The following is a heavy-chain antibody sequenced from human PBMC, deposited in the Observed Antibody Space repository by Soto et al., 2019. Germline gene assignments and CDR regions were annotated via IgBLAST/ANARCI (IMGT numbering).Heavy chain of an antibody. D-gene: IGHD6-6*01. CDR2: IFYSGST. Sequence: PSETLSLTCTVSGDSISSSTYFWGWVRQPPGKGLEWIGSIFYSGSTYYNPSLKSRVTISVDTSKNHFSLKLNSVTAEDTAVYYCAKRSSSSTFDYWGQGTLVTVSS. CDR3: AKRSSSSTFDY. V-gene: IGHV4-39*02. J-gene: IGHJ4*02. CDR1: GDSISSSTYF.